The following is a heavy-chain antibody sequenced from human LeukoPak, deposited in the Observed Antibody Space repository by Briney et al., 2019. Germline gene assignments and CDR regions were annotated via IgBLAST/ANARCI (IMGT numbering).Heavy chain of an antibody. CDR3: ASLGGNSEH. CDR1: GGSISSSSYY. J-gene: IGHJ1*01. V-gene: IGHV4-39*07. CDR2: IYYSGST. D-gene: IGHD4-23*01. Sequence: SETLSLTCTVSGGSISSSSYYWGWIRQPPGKVLEWMGSIYYSGSTYYNPSLKSRVTISVDTSNNQFSLKLSSVTAADTAVYYCASLGGNSEHWGQGTLVTVSS.